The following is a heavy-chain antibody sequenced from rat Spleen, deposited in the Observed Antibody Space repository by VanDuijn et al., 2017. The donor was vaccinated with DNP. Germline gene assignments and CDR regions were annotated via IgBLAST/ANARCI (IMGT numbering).Heavy chain of an antibody. V-gene: IGHV5S13*01. Sequence: EVQLVESGGGLVQPGKSLKVSCEASGSTFSHYGMAWVRQAPTKGLEWVASITNTGGNTYYRDSVKGRFTISRDNAKSTLYLQMDSLRSEDTATYYCATQGQLGITWFAYWGQGTLVTVSS. D-gene: IGHD1-10*01. CDR2: ITNTGGNT. J-gene: IGHJ3*01. CDR1: GSTFSHYG. CDR3: ATQGQLGITWFAY.